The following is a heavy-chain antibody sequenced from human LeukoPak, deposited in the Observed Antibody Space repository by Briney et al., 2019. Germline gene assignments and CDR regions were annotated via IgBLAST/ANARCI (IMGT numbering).Heavy chain of an antibody. CDR1: GFTFSSYW. V-gene: IGHV3-74*03. CDR3: ARVTGRDLAAFGQ. D-gene: IGHD2-21*01. Sequence: PGGSLRLSCAASGFTFSSYWMHWVRQAPGKGLVWVLRISGDGSSTTYADSVKGRFTISRDNAKNTLYLQMNSLRAEDTAVYYCARVTGRDLAAFGQWGQGTLVTVSS. CDR2: ISGDGSST. J-gene: IGHJ4*02.